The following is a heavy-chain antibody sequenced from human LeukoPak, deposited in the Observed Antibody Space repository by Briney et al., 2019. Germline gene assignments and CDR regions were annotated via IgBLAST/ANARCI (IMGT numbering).Heavy chain of an antibody. CDR2: ISYDGSNK. D-gene: IGHD2-21*01. CDR1: GFTFSSYG. V-gene: IGHV3-30*03. Sequence: PGGSLRLFCAASGFTFSSYGMHWVRQAPGKGLEWVAVISYDGSNKYYADSVKGRFIISRDNSKNTLYLQMNSLRAEDTAVYYCARAAGVVWGAFDIWGQGTMVTVSS. J-gene: IGHJ3*02. CDR3: ARAAGVVWGAFDI.